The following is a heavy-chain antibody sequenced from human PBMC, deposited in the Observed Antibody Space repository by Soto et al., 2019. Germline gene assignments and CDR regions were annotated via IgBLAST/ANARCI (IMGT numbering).Heavy chain of an antibody. J-gene: IGHJ6*02. V-gene: IGHV1-18*04. CDR1: GYTFTSYG. CDR2: ISAYNGNT. CDR3: ARDRTLVLMVYVTMDV. Sequence: ASVKVSCKASGYTFTSYGISCVRQAPGQGLEWMGWISAYNGNTNYAQKLQGRVTMTTDTSTSTAYMELRSLRSDDTAVYYCARDRTLVLMVYVTMDVWGQGTTVTVSS. D-gene: IGHD2-8*01.